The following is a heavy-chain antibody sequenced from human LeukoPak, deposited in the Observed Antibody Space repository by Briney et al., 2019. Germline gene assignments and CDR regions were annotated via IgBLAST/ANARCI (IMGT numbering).Heavy chain of an antibody. V-gene: IGHV1-69*13. CDR3: ARGHGDYIYYYYGMDV. D-gene: IGHD4-17*01. CDR2: IIPIFGTA. J-gene: IGHJ6*02. CDR1: GGTFSSYA. Sequence: VASVKVSCKASGGTFSSYAISWVRQAPGQGLEWMGGIIPIFGTANYAQKFQGRVTITADESTSTAYMELSSLRSEDTAVYYCARGHGDYIYYYYGMDVWGQGTTVTVSS.